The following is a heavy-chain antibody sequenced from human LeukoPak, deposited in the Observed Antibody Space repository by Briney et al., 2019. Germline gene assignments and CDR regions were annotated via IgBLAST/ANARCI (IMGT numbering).Heavy chain of an antibody. J-gene: IGHJ4*02. CDR3: ARGTAGYRSSWYTFDY. CDR2: IYYSGST. D-gene: IGHD6-13*01. CDR1: GGSISSSSYY. Sequence: SETLSLTCTVSGGSISSSSYYWGWIRQPPGKGLEGIRSIYYSGSTYYNPSLKSRVTISVDTSKNQFSLKLRSVHAADTAVYYCARGTAGYRSSWYTFDYWGQGTLVTVSS. V-gene: IGHV4-39*07.